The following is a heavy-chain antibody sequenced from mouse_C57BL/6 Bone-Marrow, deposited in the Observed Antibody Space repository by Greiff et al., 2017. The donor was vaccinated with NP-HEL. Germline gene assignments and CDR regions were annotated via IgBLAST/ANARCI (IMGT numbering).Heavy chain of an antibody. V-gene: IGHV3-6*01. Sequence: DVKLQESGPGLVKPSQSLSLTCSVTGYSITSGYYWNWIRQFPGNKLEWMGYISYDGSNNYNPSLKNRISITRDTSKNQFFLKLNSVTTEDTATYYCATYYYGSSYRYFDVWGTGTTVTVSS. CDR1: GYSITSGYY. CDR3: ATYYYGSSYRYFDV. D-gene: IGHD1-1*01. CDR2: ISYDGSN. J-gene: IGHJ1*03.